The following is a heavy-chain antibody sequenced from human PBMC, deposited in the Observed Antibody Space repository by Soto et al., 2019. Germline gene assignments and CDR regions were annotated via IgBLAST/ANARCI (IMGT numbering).Heavy chain of an antibody. J-gene: IGHJ6*02. D-gene: IGHD1-1*01. CDR2: IAPFFGPA. V-gene: IGHV1-69*01. Sequence: QVQLVQSGAEVKKPGSSVKASCKASGGTFTSYTINWVRQAPGQGLEWMGGIAPFFGPANYAQKFQGRVTITADQSTSTAYMELSSLRAEDTAAYYCAGEPGAGDHTRYTSNYSGMDVWGQGTTVIVSS. CDR3: AGEPGAGDHTRYTSNYSGMDV. CDR1: GGTFTSYT.